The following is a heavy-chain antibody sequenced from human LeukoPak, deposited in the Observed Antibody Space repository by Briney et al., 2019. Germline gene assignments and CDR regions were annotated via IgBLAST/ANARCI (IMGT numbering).Heavy chain of an antibody. CDR3: AKAPVGGSGNYYFDY. J-gene: IGHJ4*02. V-gene: IGHV3-23*01. CDR1: GFTFSSYA. Sequence: GGSLRLSCAASGFTFSSYAMSWVRQAPGKGLEWVSAISGSGGSTYYADSVKGRFTISRDNSKNTLYLQMNSLRAEDTAVYYCAKAPVGGSGNYYFDYWGQGTLVTVTS. D-gene: IGHD2-15*01. CDR2: ISGSGGST.